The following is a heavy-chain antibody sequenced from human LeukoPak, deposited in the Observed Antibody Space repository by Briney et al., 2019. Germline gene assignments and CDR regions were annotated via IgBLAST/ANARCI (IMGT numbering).Heavy chain of an antibody. D-gene: IGHD4-23*01. CDR3: ARHLRSGGSQDVAGHPGPLDY. CDR1: GFVFDEHA. J-gene: IGHJ4*02. Sequence: RPGGSLRLSCAASGFVFDEHAMYWVRRVPGEGLGWGSGIDWNGGSTGYADSVKGRFHISRDNAHNSLFLQLNSLRVEDTAFYFCARHLRSGGSQDVAGHPGPLDYWGQGTLVTVSS. V-gene: IGHV3-20*04. CDR2: IDWNGGST.